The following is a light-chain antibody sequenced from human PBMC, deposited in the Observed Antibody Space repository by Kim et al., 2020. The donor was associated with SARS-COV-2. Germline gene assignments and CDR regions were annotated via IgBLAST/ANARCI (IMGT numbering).Light chain of an antibody. CDR2: GIS. Sequence: IVMTQSPPMLSVSPGERATLSCRPSQSVSGNLAWYQQKPGQAPRLLLYGISTRATGIPARFSGSGSGTEFTLTISSLQSEDFAVYYCQRGLTFGGRTKVDIK. CDR1: QSVSGN. J-gene: IGKJ4*01. V-gene: IGKV3-15*01. CDR3: QRGLT.